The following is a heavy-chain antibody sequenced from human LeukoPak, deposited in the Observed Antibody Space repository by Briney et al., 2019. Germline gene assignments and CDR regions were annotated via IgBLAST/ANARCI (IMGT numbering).Heavy chain of an antibody. CDR3: ARGIAAVNN. D-gene: IGHD6-13*01. J-gene: IGHJ4*02. Sequence: SETLSLTCTVSGGSISSSSYYWGWIRQPPGKGLEWIGSIYYSGSTYYNPSLKSRVTISVDTSKNQFSLKLSSVTAADTAVYYCARGIAAVNNWGQGTLVTVSS. CDR2: IYYSGST. V-gene: IGHV4-39*01. CDR1: GGSISSSSYY.